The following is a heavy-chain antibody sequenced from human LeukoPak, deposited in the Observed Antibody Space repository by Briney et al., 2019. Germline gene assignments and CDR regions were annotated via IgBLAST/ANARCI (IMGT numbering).Heavy chain of an antibody. Sequence: GGSLRLSCAASGLTFSSYGMHWVRQAPGKGLEWVAFIRYDGSNKYYADSVKGRFTISRDNSKNTLYLQMNSLRAEDTAVYYCAKDLPSYDFWSGSMYWGQGTLVTVSS. CDR2: IRYDGSNK. CDR3: AKDLPSYDFWSGSMY. D-gene: IGHD3-3*01. CDR1: GLTFSSYG. J-gene: IGHJ4*02. V-gene: IGHV3-30*02.